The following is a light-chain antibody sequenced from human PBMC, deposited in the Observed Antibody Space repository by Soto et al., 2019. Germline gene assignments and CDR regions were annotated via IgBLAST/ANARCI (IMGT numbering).Light chain of an antibody. CDR2: ETK. V-gene: IGLV1-40*01. Sequence: QSVLTQPPSVSGAPGQSPTLSPTGTHSNLGAGYDVHWYQQIPGTAPKLLIFETKSRPSGVPDRFSASKSGTSASLAITGLQTEDEAHYYCQSYDNSLRGWVFGGGTKLTVL. J-gene: IGLJ3*02. CDR3: QSYDNSLRGWV. CDR1: HSNLGAGYD.